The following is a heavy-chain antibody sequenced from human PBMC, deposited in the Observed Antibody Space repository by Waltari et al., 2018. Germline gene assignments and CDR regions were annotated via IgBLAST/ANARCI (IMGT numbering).Heavy chain of an antibody. V-gene: IGHV3-7*01. D-gene: IGHD3-22*01. CDR1: GFSLRIYW. J-gene: IGHJ4*02. CDR3: ARGQGYLIDY. CDR2: INLDGDVK. Sequence: EVQLVESGGALVQPGGSLRLSCASSGFSLRIYWMNWVRQASGKGLEWVAIINLDGDVKHYVDSGKGRFTISRDNIKNSLYLQMNSLRAEDTAVYYCARGQGYLIDYWGQGTLVTVSS.